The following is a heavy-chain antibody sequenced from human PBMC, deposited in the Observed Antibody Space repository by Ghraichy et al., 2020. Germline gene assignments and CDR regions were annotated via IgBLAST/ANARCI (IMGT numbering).Heavy chain of an antibody. D-gene: IGHD3-22*01. V-gene: IGHV4-4*02. CDR3: ARTEHYYDSSGYIRY. Sequence: SETLSLTCAVSGGSISSSNWWSWVRQPPGKGLEWIGEIYHSGSTNYNPSLKSRVTISVDKSKNLFSLKLSSVTAADTAVYYCARTEHYYDSSGYIRYWGQGTLVTVSS. CDR2: IYHSGST. J-gene: IGHJ4*02. CDR1: GGSISSSNW.